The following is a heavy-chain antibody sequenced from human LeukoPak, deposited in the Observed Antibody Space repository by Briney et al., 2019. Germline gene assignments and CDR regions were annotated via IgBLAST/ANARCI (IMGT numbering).Heavy chain of an antibody. V-gene: IGHV3-48*01. CDR3: ARDGGGDY. CDR2: ITSGSSTI. J-gene: IGHJ4*02. Sequence: GGSLRLSCAASGFTFSLYSMNWVRQAPGKGLEWVSYITSGSSTIYYAESVRGRFTISRDNAKNSLFLQMNSLRAEDTAVYYCARDGGGDYWGQGALVTVSS. CDR1: GFTFSLYS. D-gene: IGHD3-16*01.